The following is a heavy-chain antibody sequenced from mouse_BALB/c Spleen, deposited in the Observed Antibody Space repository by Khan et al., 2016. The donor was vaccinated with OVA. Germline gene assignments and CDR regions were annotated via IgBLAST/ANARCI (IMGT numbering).Heavy chain of an antibody. CDR1: GYIFTSYW. V-gene: IGHV1S132*01. J-gene: IGHJ2*01. CDR3: ARDYGNYFDY. CDR2: IYPGTGNT. D-gene: IGHD2-1*01. Sequence: QVQLQQSGAELVRPGASVKLSCKTSGYIFTSYWIHWVKQRSGQGLEWIARIYPGTGNTYYNEKFKGKAIVTADKSSSTVYMQLSSLKSEDSAVYFCARDYGNYFDYWGQGTTLTVAS.